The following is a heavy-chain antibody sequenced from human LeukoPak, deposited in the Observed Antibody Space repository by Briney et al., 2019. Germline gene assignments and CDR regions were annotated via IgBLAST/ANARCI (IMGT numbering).Heavy chain of an antibody. J-gene: IGHJ4*02. CDR3: ARDPWIQLWSLDH. Sequence: GGSLRLSCAASRFTFSSYEMNWVRQAPGKGLEWVSYISRSGSTISYADSVKGRFTISRDNAKNSLYLQMNSLRAEDTAVYYCARDPWIQLWSLDHWGQGTLVTVSS. D-gene: IGHD5-18*01. V-gene: IGHV3-48*03. CDR2: ISRSGSTI. CDR1: RFTFSSYE.